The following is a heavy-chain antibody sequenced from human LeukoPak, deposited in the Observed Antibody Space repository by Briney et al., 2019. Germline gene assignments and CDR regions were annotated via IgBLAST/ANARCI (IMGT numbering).Heavy chain of an antibody. CDR2: INHSGSSGIT. CDR3: ARHGGVLLWFGEEPSYAFDI. V-gene: IGHV4-34*01. CDR1: GESFSGYY. Sequence: PSETLSLTCAVYGESFSGYYWSWIRQPPGKGLEWIGEINHSGSSGITNYNPSLKSRVTISVDTSRKQFSLKLSSVTAADTAVYYCARHGGVLLWFGEEPSYAFDIWGQGTMVTVSS. D-gene: IGHD3-10*01. J-gene: IGHJ3*02.